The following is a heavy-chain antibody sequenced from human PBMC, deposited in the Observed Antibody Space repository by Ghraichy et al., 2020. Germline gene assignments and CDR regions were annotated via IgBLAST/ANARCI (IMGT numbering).Heavy chain of an antibody. Sequence: GGSLRLSCAASGFTFTTYSMNWVRQTPGKGLEWVSYIDSSLSQIYYGESVKGRFTVSRDNAENSQSLQMNSLRAEDTAVYYCVRGFQHEMRSGRFVFDFWGQGALVTVSS. CDR1: GFTFTTYS. J-gene: IGHJ4*02. CDR2: IDSSLSQI. V-gene: IGHV3-21*04. D-gene: IGHD3-3*01. CDR3: VRGFQHEMRSGRFVFDF.